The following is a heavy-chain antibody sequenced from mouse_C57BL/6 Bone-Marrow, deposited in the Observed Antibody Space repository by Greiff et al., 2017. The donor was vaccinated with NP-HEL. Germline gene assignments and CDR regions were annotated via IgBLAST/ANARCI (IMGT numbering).Heavy chain of an antibody. CDR3: ARSGYSNYGCWYFDV. CDR1: GYTFTSYG. Sequence: QVQLKQSGAELARPGASVKLSCKASGYTFTSYGISWVKQRTGQGLEWIGEIYPRSGNTYYNEKFKGKATLTADKSSSTAYMELRSLTSEDSAVYFCARSGYSNYGCWYFDVWGTGTTVTVSS. V-gene: IGHV1-81*01. D-gene: IGHD2-5*01. J-gene: IGHJ1*03. CDR2: IYPRSGNT.